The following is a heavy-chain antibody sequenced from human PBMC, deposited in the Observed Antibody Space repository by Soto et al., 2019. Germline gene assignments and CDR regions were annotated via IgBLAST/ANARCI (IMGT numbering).Heavy chain of an antibody. Sequence: PGGSLRLSCAASGFTFSDYYMSWIRQAPGKGLEWVSYISSSGSTIYYADSVKGRFTISRDNAKNSLYLQMNSLRAEDTAVYYCADLWLVRTRPMDVWGKGTTVTVSS. CDR2: ISSSGSTI. D-gene: IGHD5-18*01. CDR1: GFTFSDYY. V-gene: IGHV3-11*01. J-gene: IGHJ6*03. CDR3: ADLWLVRTRPMDV.